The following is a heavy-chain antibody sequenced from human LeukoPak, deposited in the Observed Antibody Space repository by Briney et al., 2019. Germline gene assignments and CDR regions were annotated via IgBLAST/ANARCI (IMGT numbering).Heavy chain of an antibody. J-gene: IGHJ5*02. CDR2: INHSGST. CDR3: ARGGYYGSGNDFRFDP. V-gene: IGHV4-34*01. CDR1: GGSFSGYY. D-gene: IGHD3-10*01. Sequence: SETLSLTCAVYGGSFSGYYWSWIRQPPGKGLEWIGEINHSGSTNYNPSPKSRVTISVDTSKNQFSLKLSSVTAADTAIYYCARGGYYGSGNDFRFDPWGQGTLVTVSS.